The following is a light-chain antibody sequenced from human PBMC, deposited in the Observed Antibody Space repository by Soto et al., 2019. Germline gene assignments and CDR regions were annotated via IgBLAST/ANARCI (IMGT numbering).Light chain of an antibody. CDR2: AAS. CDR1: QGISSY. V-gene: IGKV1-8*01. J-gene: IGKJ1*01. Sequence: AIRMTQSPSSLSASTGDRVTITCRASQGISSYLAWYQQKPGKAPKLLIYAASTLQSGVPSRFSGSGSGTDFTLTISCLQSEDFAVYYCLQYNNWWTFGQGTKVDIK. CDR3: LQYNNWWT.